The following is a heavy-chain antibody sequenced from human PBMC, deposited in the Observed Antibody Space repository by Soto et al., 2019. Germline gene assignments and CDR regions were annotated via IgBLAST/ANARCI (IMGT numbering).Heavy chain of an antibody. CDR1: YS. CDR2: ISSSSSNK. D-gene: IGHD5-18*01. J-gene: IGHJ4*01. V-gene: IGHV3-48*02. Sequence: YSSNRNRKKKGKGVEGVSYISSSSSNKHYADSVKGRFTISRDNAKNALYLQMSSLRDEDTAVYFCAKDDNSDMALNLAYRGHGTPVPVSS. CDR3: AKDDNSDMALNLAY.